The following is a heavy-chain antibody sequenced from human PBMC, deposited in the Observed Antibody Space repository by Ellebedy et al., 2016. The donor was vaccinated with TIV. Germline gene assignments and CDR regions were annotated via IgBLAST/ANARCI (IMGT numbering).Heavy chain of an antibody. V-gene: IGHV3-74*01. CDR3: MRGGLEPFDF. CDR1: GFIFSRYW. CDR2: IDPYDTGI. Sequence: GESLKISCGVSGFIFSRYWMHWARHIPGKGLMWVARIDPYDTGITSSYSATGRFTVSRDNAKSTLYLHRNTLRVEDTAVYYCMRGGLEPFDFWGQGTPVTVSS. D-gene: IGHD3/OR15-3a*01. J-gene: IGHJ4*02.